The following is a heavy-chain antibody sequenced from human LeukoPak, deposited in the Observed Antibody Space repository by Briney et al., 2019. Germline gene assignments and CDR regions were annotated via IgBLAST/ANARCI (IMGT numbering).Heavy chain of an antibody. CDR3: AAVVAATGYYYYMDV. Sequence: GGSLRLSCAASGFTFSSYGMHWVRQAPGKGLEWVAVISYDGSNKHYADSVKGRFTISRDNSKNTLYLQMNSLRAEDTAVYYCAAVVAATGYYYYMDVWGKGTTVTVPS. V-gene: IGHV3-30*03. CDR2: ISYDGSNK. CDR1: GFTFSSYG. J-gene: IGHJ6*03. D-gene: IGHD2-15*01.